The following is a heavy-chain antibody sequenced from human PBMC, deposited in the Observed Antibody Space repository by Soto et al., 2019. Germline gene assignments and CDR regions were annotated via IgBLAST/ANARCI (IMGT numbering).Heavy chain of an antibody. CDR3: ARPLELRGSTNNFDWFDP. D-gene: IGHD1-7*01. V-gene: IGHV5-51*01. CDR2: IYPGDSDT. CDR1: GYSFTSYW. J-gene: IGHJ5*02. Sequence: EVQLVQSGAEVKKPGESLKISCKGSGYSFTSYWIGWVRQMPGKGLEWMGIIYPGDSDTRYSPSFQGQVTISADKSISTAYLQWSSLKASDTAMYYCARPLELRGSTNNFDWFDPWGQGTLVTVSS.